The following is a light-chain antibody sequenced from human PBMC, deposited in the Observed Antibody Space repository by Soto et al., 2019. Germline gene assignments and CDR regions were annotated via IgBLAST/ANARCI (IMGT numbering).Light chain of an antibody. Sequence: EIVLTQSPATLSLSPGERATLSCRASQSVSSYLAWYQQKPGQAPRLLIYDASTRATGIPARFSGSGSGTDFTLTSSSLEPEDFAVYYRQQRSNWRTFGQGTKVEIK. J-gene: IGKJ1*01. V-gene: IGKV3-11*01. CDR3: QQRSNWRT. CDR1: QSVSSY. CDR2: DAS.